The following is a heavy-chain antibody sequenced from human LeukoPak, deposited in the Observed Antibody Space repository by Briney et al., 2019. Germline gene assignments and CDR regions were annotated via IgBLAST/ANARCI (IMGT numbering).Heavy chain of an antibody. CDR1: GFTFSSYS. J-gene: IGHJ4*02. Sequence: GGSLRLSCAASGFTFSSYSMNWVRQAPGKGLEWVSSISSSSSYIYYADSVKGRFTISRDNAKNSLYLQMNSLRAEDTAVYYCASQTRNMRSSWDYWGQGTLVTVSS. V-gene: IGHV3-21*01. D-gene: IGHD6-13*01. CDR2: ISSSSSYI. CDR3: ASQTRNMRSSWDY.